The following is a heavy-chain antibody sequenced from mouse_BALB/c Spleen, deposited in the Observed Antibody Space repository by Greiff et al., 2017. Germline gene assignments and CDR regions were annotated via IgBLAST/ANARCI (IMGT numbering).Heavy chain of an antibody. CDR1: GFTFSSYA. Sequence: EVKVVESGGGLVKPGGSLKLSCAASGFTFSSYAMSWVRQTPEKRLEWVATISSGGSYTYYPESVKGRFTISRDNAKDNLYLHMSSLRSEDTAEYNCAYACTRRYFDYWGQGTTLTVSS. D-gene: IGHD2-14*01. CDR3: AYACTRRYFDY. J-gene: IGHJ2*01. V-gene: IGHV5-9-3*01. CDR2: ISSGGSYT.